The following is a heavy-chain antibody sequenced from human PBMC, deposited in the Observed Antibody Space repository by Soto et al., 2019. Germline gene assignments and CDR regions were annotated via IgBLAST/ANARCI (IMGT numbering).Heavy chain of an antibody. V-gene: IGHV4-59*01. D-gene: IGHD6-13*01. Sequence: SETLSLTCTVSGGSISSYYWSWIRQPPGKGLEWIGYIYYSGSTNYNPSLKSRVTISVDTSKNQFSLKLSSVTAADTAVYYCARAIAAAGTRGYYGMDVWGQGNTVTVSS. J-gene: IGHJ6*02. CDR2: IYYSGST. CDR3: ARAIAAAGTRGYYGMDV. CDR1: GGSISSYY.